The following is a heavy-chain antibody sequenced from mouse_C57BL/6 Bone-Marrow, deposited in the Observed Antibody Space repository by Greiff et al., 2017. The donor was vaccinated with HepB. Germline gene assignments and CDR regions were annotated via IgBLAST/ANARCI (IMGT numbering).Heavy chain of an antibody. CDR2: IYPGSGST. D-gene: IGHD3-2*02. J-gene: IGHJ4*01. V-gene: IGHV1-55*01. CDR1: GYTFTSYW. Sequence: QVHVKQPGAELVKPGASVKMSCKASGYTFTSYWITWVKQRPGQGLEWIGDIYPGSGSTNYNEKFKSKATLTVDTSSSTAYMQLSSLTSEDSAVYYCARRGDSSGPTMDYWGQGTSVTVSS. CDR3: ARRGDSSGPTMDY.